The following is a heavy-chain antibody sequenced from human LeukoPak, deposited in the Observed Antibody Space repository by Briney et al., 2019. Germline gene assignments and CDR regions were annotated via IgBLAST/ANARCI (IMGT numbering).Heavy chain of an antibody. J-gene: IGHJ6*02. Sequence: GASVKVSCKASGYTFTSYGSSWVRQAPGQGREWMGWVSAYNGKTNYAQKLQGRVTMTTDTSTSTAYMELRSLRSDDTAVYYCARDEELVGATARGMDVWGQGTTVTVSS. CDR2: VSAYNGKT. CDR3: ARDEELVGATARGMDV. CDR1: GYTFTSYG. D-gene: IGHD6-13*01. V-gene: IGHV1-18*01.